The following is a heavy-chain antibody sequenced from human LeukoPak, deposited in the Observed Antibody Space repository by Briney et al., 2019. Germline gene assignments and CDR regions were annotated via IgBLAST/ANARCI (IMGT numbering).Heavy chain of an antibody. D-gene: IGHD3-22*01. J-gene: IGHJ4*02. CDR2: INHSGST. CDR1: GGSFSGYY. V-gene: IGHV4-34*01. Sequence: PSETLSLTCAVYGGSFSGYYWSWIRQPPGKGLEWIGEINHSGSTNYNPSLKSRVTISVDTSKNQFSLKLSSVTAADTAVYYCANTPVYYYDSSRNNAYWGQGTLVTVSS. CDR3: ANTPVYYYDSSRNNAY.